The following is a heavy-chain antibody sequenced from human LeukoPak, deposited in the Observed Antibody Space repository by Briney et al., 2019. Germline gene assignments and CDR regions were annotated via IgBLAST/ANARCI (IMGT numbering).Heavy chain of an antibody. D-gene: IGHD6-6*01. CDR2: IYYSGST. V-gene: IGHV4-31*03. Sequence: SETLSLTCTASDGSLSRAVYYWSWIRHHPGKGLEWIGKIYYSGSTYYNPSLQSRATISVDRSKNQFSLKLTSVTAADTAVYYCARGAECSSSPFDYWGQGSLVTVSS. J-gene: IGHJ4*02. CDR3: ARGAECSSSPFDY. CDR1: DGSLSRAVYY.